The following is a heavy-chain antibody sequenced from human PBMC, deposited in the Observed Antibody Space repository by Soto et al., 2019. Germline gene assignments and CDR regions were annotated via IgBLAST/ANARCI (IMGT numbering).Heavy chain of an antibody. J-gene: IGHJ3*02. D-gene: IGHD1-26*01. V-gene: IGHV1-18*01. Sequence: ASVKVSCKASVNTFTSYGISWVRQSPGQGLKWMGWISAYNGNTNYAQKLQGRVTMTTDTSTSTAYMELRSLRSDDTAVYYCAREEIGGSYSFHYNDAFDIWGQGTMLTVSS. CDR3: AREEIGGSYSFHYNDAFDI. CDR2: ISAYNGNT. CDR1: VNTFTSYG.